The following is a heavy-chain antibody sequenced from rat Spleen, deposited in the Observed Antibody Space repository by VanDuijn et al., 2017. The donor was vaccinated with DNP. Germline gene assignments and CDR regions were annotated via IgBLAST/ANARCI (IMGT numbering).Heavy chain of an antibody. V-gene: IGHV3-1*01. CDR3: ARWTRYFDS. J-gene: IGHJ2*01. CDR1: GYSITTNF. Sequence: EVQLQESGSGLVKPSQSLSLTCSVTGYSITTNFWGWIRKFPGNKMEYIGHISYSGSTNYNPSLKSRISITRDTSKNHFFLQLNSVNTEDTATYYCARWTRYFDSWGQGVMVTVSS. CDR2: ISYSGST. D-gene: IGHD1-7*01.